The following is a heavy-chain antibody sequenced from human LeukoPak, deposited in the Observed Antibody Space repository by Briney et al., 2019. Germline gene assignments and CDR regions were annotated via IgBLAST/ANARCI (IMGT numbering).Heavy chain of an antibody. D-gene: IGHD6-6*01. CDR3: ANRGSIADWYFDL. CDR1: GGSVSSGSSY. CDR2: IYYSGST. J-gene: IGHJ2*01. V-gene: IGHV4-61*01. Sequence: SETLSLTCTVSGGSVSSGSSYWTWIRQSPGKGLEWIGYIYYSGSTNYNPSLKSRVTISVDRSKNQFSLKLSSVTAADTAVYYCANRGSIADWYFDLWGRGTLVTVS.